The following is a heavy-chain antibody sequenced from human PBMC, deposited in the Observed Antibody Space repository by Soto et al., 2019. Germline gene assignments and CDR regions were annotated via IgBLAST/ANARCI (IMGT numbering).Heavy chain of an antibody. CDR2: IAETGSST. CDR1: GLNFNGYT. J-gene: IGHJ6*02. V-gene: IGHV3-23*01. Sequence: PGGSLRLSCATSGLNFNGYTMSWVLQAPGKGLEWVSGIAETGSSTYYADSVKGRFTISRDNAKNTLYLQMNNLRAEDTAVYYCAKDSPIYGMDVWGQGTTVTVSS. CDR3: AKDSPIYGMDV.